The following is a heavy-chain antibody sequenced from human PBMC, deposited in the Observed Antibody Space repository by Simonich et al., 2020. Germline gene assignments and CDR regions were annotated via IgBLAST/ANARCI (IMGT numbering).Heavy chain of an antibody. Sequence: QVQLVESGGGVVQPGRSLRLSCAASGFTFSSYAMHWVRQAPGKGLEWGAVRSNDGSNKYYADSVKGRFTISRDNSKNTLYLQMNSLRAEDTAVYYCAREDLTGDAFDIWGQGTMVTVSS. J-gene: IGHJ3*02. CDR2: RSNDGSNK. D-gene: IGHD7-27*01. CDR3: AREDLTGDAFDI. V-gene: IGHV3-30*07. CDR1: GFTFSSYA.